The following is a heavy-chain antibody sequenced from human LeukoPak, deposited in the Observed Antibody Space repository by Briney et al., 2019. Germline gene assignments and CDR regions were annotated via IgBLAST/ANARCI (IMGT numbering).Heavy chain of an antibody. D-gene: IGHD2/OR15-2a*01. Sequence: PGGSLRLSCAASGFTFTDYYMSWIRQAPGKGLEWVSYVSYTSSSTTYADSVKGRFTIPRDNAKNSLYLQMNSLRAEDTAVYYCARGQYSFDYWGQGTLVTVSS. CDR3: ARGQYSFDY. CDR1: GFTFTDYY. V-gene: IGHV3-11*06. CDR2: VSYTSSST. J-gene: IGHJ4*02.